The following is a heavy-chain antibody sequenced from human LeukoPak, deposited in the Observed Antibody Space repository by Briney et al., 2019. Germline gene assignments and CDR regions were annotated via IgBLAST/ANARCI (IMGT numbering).Heavy chain of an antibody. D-gene: IGHD5-12*01. CDR2: INPNSGGT. CDR3: ASGYDWGAY. CDR1: GYTFTGYY. V-gene: IGHV1-2*02. Sequence: ASVKVSCKASGYTFTGYYMHWVRQAPGQGLEWMGWINPNSGGTDYAQKFQGRVTLTRHASISTAYMEISSLRSDDTAVYYCASGYDWGAYWGQGTLVTVSS. J-gene: IGHJ4*02.